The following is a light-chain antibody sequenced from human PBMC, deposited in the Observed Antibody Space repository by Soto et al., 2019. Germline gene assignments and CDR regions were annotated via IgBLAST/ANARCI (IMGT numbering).Light chain of an antibody. CDR2: DAF. V-gene: IGKV3-15*01. CDR3: QQYDEWPLT. J-gene: IGKJ4*01. CDR1: QHVKTR. Sequence: EKVMTQSPATLSVSPGERATLSCRASQHVKTRLAWYQQKPGPAPRLLIYDAFTRATGIPARFSGSASGTDFTITISSLQSEDFAVYYCQQYDEWPLTFGGGTTEEIK.